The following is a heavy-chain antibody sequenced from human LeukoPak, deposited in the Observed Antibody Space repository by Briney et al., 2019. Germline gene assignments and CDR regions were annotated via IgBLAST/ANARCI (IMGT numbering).Heavy chain of an antibody. CDR3: ARDRGGDYQKNWFGP. CDR1: AGTFSSYA. Sequence: SVKVSCKASAGTFSSYAISWVRQAPGQGLEWMGRIIPIFGTANYAQKFQGRVTITTDESTSTAYMELSSLRSEDTAVYYCARDRGGDYQKNWFGPWGQGTLVTVSS. D-gene: IGHD2-21*02. V-gene: IGHV1-69*05. J-gene: IGHJ5*02. CDR2: IIPIFGTA.